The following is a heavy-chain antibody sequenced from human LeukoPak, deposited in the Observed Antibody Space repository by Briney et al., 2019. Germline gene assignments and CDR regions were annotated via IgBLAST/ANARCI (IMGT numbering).Heavy chain of an antibody. J-gene: IGHJ4*02. CDR3: TRDETIAAAGMRYFDY. D-gene: IGHD6-13*01. Sequence: GGSLRLSCTASGFTFGDYAMSWVRQAPGKGLEWVGFIRSKAYGGTTEYAASVKGRFTISRDDSKSIAYLQMNSLKTEDTAVYYCTRDETIAAAGMRYFDYWGQGTLVTDSS. V-gene: IGHV3-49*04. CDR1: GFTFGDYA. CDR2: IRSKAYGGTT.